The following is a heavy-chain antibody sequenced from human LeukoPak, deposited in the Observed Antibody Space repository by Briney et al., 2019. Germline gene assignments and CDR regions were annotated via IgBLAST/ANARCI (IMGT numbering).Heavy chain of an antibody. Sequence: SETLSLTCTVSGGSISSYYWSWIRQPPGKGLEWIGYIYYSGSTNYNPSLRSRVTISVDTSKNQFSLKLSSVTAADTAVYYCASAAVGGSGWYFYYGMDVWGQGTTVTVSS. CDR3: ASAAVGGSGWYFYYGMDV. CDR1: GGSISSYY. CDR2: IYYSGST. V-gene: IGHV4-59*08. J-gene: IGHJ6*02. D-gene: IGHD6-19*01.